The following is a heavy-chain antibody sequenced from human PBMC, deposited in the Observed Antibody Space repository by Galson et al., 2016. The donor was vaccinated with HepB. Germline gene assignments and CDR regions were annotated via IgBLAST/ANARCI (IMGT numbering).Heavy chain of an antibody. Sequence: SVKVSCKASGGTFSSYAISWVRQTPGQGLEWMGGIIPIFETANYAQKFQDRVTITADKSTSTAYMEMSSLRSEDTAVYYCARARGSSWFGGNDYWGQGTLCSVST. V-gene: IGHV1-69*06. CDR2: IIPIFETA. J-gene: IGHJ4*02. CDR3: ARARGSSWFGGNDY. D-gene: IGHD6-13*01. CDR1: GGTFSSYA.